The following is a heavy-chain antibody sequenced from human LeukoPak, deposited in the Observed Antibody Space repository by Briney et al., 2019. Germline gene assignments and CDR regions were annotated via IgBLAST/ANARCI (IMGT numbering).Heavy chain of an antibody. CDR1: GFIFSSYA. CDR2: ISGSGGTT. D-gene: IGHD1-26*01. J-gene: IGHJ4*02. Sequence: TGGSLRLSCAASGFIFSSYAMSWVRQAPGKGLDWVSVISGSGGTTYYADSVKGRFTISRDNSQNTLYLQMDSLRAEDTAVYFCAKAVGSYDFDYWGQGTLVTVSS. CDR3: AKAVGSYDFDY. V-gene: IGHV3-23*01.